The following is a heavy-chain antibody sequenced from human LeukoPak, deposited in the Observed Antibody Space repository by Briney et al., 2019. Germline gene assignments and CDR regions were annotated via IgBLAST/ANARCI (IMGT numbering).Heavy chain of an antibody. D-gene: IGHD2-15*01. J-gene: IGHJ4*02. CDR3: ARAMVVVAATGYFDY. Sequence: SETLSLTCTVSGYSIISDYYWGWIRQPPGKGLEWIGNIYHSGSTYYNPSLKSRVTIPVDTSKNQFSLKLSSVTAADTAVYYCARAMVVVAATGYFDYWGLGTLLAVSS. CDR2: IYHSGST. V-gene: IGHV4-38-2*02. CDR1: GYSIISDYY.